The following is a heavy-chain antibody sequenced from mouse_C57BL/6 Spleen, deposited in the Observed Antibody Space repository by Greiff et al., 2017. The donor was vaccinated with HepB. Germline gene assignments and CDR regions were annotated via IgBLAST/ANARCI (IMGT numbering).Heavy chain of an antibody. J-gene: IGHJ2*01. CDR1: GYAFSSYW. D-gene: IGHD3-1*01. Sequence: VQLQQSGAELVKPGASVKISCKASGYAFSSYWMNWVKQRPGKGLEWIGQIYPGDGDTNYNGKFKGKATLTADKSSSTAYMQLSSLTSEDSAVYFCARDRGLAGYFDYWGQGTTLTVSS. CDR2: IYPGDGDT. V-gene: IGHV1-80*01. CDR3: ARDRGLAGYFDY.